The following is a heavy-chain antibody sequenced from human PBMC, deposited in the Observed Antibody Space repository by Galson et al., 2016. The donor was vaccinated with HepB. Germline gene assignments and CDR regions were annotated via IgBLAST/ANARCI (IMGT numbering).Heavy chain of an antibody. J-gene: IGHJ5*02. CDR3: ARGRYCSSTSCYDYNWFDP. V-gene: IGHV3-74*01. CDR2: INSDGSST. CDR1: GFTFSSYA. Sequence: SLRLSCAASGFTFSSYAMSWVRQAPGKGLVWVSRINSDGSSTNYADSVKGRFTISRDNAKNTLYLQMNSLRAEDAAVYYCARGRYCSSTSCYDYNWFDPWGQGTLVTVAS. D-gene: IGHD2-2*01.